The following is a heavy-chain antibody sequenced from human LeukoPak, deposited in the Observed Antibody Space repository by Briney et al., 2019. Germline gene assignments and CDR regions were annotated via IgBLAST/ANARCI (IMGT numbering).Heavy chain of an antibody. CDR3: ARDRPGIFDY. V-gene: IGHV1-18*01. CDR2: ISGYNGRT. D-gene: IGHD1-26*01. CDR1: GYTFTNYG. Sequence: ASVKVSCKASGYTFTNYGISWVRQAPGHGLEWMGWISGYNGRTNYAQKFQGRVTMTTDTFTSTTHMEMRSLRSDDTAVYYCARDRPGIFDYWGQGTLVTVSS. J-gene: IGHJ4*02.